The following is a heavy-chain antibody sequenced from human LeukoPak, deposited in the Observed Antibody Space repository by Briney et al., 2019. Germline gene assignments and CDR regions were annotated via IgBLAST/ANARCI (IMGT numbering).Heavy chain of an antibody. CDR2: IHTSGNT. Sequence: SETLSLTCTVSGDSISSYLIRQPPGKGLEWIGHIHTSGNTNYNSSLKSRVTISVDTSKNQFSLKLSSVTAADTAVYYCAREREITMMGKDYWGQGTLVTVSS. V-gene: IGHV4-4*08. D-gene: IGHD3-22*01. CDR1: GDSISSYL. CDR3: AREREITMMGKDY. J-gene: IGHJ4*02.